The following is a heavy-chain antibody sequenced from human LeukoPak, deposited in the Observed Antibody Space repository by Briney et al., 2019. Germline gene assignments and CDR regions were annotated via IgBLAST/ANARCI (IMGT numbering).Heavy chain of an antibody. D-gene: IGHD2-15*01. CDR3: ARLLAAPNYYYGMDV. CDR1: GFSFSSYS. V-gene: IGHV3-21*01. CDR2: ISSSSSYI. Sequence: GGSLRLSCAASGFSFSSYSMNWVRQAPGKGLEWVSSISSSSSYIYYADSVKGRFTISRDNAKNSLYLQMNSLRAEDTAVYYCARLLAAPNYYYGMDVWGKGTTVTVSS. J-gene: IGHJ6*04.